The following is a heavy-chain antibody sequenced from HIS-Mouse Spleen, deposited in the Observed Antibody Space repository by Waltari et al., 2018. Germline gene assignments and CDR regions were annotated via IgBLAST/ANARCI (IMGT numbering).Heavy chain of an antibody. V-gene: IGHV4-39*07. CDR3: AREIPYSSSWYDWYFDL. CDR2: IYYCGST. D-gene: IGHD6-13*01. J-gene: IGHJ2*01. Sequence: QLQLQESGPGLVKPSETLSLTCTVSGGSIRSSRYYWGWIRQPPGKGLEWIGSIYYCGSTYYNPSLKSRVTISVDTSKNQFSLKLSSVTAADTAVYYCAREIPYSSSWYDWYFDLWGRGTLVTVSS. CDR1: GGSIRSSRYY.